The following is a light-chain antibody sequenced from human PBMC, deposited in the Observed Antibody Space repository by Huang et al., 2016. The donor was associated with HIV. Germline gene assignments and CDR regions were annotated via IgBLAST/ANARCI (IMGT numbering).Light chain of an antibody. V-gene: IGKV3-20*01. CDR1: QSLSPTY. CDR3: QQYVRSPWT. J-gene: IGKJ1*01. Sequence: EIVLTQSPGTLSLSPGERAALSCRASQSLSPTYFAWYQQRPGQGPRRLIYGTSTRATGIPDRFSGSGSGTDFTLTISRLEPEDFAMYYCQQYVRSPWTFGQGTKVEIK. CDR2: GTS.